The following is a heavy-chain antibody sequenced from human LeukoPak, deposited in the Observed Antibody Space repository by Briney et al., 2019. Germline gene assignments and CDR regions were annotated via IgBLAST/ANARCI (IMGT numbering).Heavy chain of an antibody. CDR1: GFSFSTTD. CDR2: ISANGNIK. V-gene: IGHV3-30*18. J-gene: IGHJ4*02. CDR3: AKGTHVDTALVSLVYFDY. D-gene: IGHD5-18*01. Sequence: GGSLRLSCAASGFSFSTTDMHWVRQAPGKGLEWVAVISANGNIKHHADSVKGRFTIARDNSKNTLYLQMNSLRAEDTAVYYCAKGTHVDTALVSLVYFDYWGQGTLVIVSS.